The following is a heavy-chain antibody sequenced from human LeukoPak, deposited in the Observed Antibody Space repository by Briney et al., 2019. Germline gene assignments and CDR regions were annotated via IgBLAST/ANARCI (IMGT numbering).Heavy chain of an antibody. CDR1: GGSISSYY. CDR3: ARGRGSSWYYFDS. CDR2: IYAGGNT. J-gene: IGHJ4*02. V-gene: IGHV4-4*07. D-gene: IGHD6-13*01. Sequence: SETLSLTCTVSGGSISSYYWSWVRQPAGKGLEWIGRIYAGGNTNYNPSLKGRATMTVETSKNQFSLNLSSVPAADTAVYYCARGRGSSWYYFDSWGQGTLVAASS.